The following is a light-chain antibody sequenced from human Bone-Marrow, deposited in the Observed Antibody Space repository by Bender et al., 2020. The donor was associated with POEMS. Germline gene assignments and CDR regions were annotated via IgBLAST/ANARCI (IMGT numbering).Light chain of an antibody. CDR2: KDT. CDR3: QSTDINGAKV. Sequence: SYELTQPPSVSVSPGQTARITCSGDALPKEYTYWYQQKPGQAPVLVIYKDTERPSASPERFSGSSSGTTVTLTISGVQAEDEADYYCQSTDINGAKVFGGGTKLTVL. V-gene: IGLV3-25*03. J-gene: IGLJ2*01. CDR1: ALPKEY.